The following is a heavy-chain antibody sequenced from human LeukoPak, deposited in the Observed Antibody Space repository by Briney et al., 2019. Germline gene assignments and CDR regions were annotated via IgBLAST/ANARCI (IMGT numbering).Heavy chain of an antibody. Sequence: PGGSLRLSCAASGFTFSSYWMHWVRQAPGKGLVWVSRINSDGSSTSYADSVKGRFTFSRDNAKNTLYLQMNSLRAEDTAVYYCARDEFYGSGTLFDYWGQGTLVTVSS. V-gene: IGHV3-74*01. CDR3: ARDEFYGSGTLFDY. D-gene: IGHD3-10*01. CDR2: INSDGSST. J-gene: IGHJ4*02. CDR1: GFTFSSYW.